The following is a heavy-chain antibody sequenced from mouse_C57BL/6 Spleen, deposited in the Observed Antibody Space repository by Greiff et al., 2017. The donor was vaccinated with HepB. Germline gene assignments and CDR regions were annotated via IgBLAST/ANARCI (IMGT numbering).Heavy chain of an antibody. J-gene: IGHJ3*01. CDR1: GYTFTSYW. CDR3: AREPLGYYGSSFAY. V-gene: IGHV1-53*01. CDR2: INPSNGGT. D-gene: IGHD1-1*01. Sequence: VQLQQPGTELVKPGASVKLSCNASGYTFTSYWMHWVKQRPGQGLEWIGNINPSNGGTNYNEKFKSKATLTVDKSSSTAYMQLSSLTSEDSAVYYCAREPLGYYGSSFAYWGQGTLVTVSA.